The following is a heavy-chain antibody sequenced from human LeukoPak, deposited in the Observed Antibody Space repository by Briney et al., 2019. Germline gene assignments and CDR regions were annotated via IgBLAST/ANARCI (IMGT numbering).Heavy chain of an antibody. CDR2: IKPNSGGT. CDR3: ARDHGSGWYFRGLFDY. V-gene: IGHV1-2*02. D-gene: IGHD6-19*01. J-gene: IGHJ4*02. CDR1: GYTFTGYY. Sequence: ASVNVSCTASGYTFTGYYMHWGRQAPAPGLELMGWIKPNSGGTNYAQKFQGRVTMTRDTSISTAYMELSRLRSDDTAVYYCARDHGSGWYFRGLFDYWGQGTLVTVSS.